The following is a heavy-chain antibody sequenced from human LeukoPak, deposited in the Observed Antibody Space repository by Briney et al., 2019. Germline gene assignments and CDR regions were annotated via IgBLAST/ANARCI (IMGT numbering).Heavy chain of an antibody. CDR3: ARDLLYYDVLTGYLFDS. J-gene: IGHJ4*02. CDR2: IHTKTGDP. D-gene: IGHD3-9*01. CDR1: GYTFTDYT. V-gene: IGHV7-4-1*02. Sequence: GASVKVSCKASGYTFTDYTIHWVRQAPGQGLEWMGWIHTKTGDPTYAQDFTGRFVFSLDASVSTAFVQINSLKAEDTAVYYCARDLLYYDVLTGYLFDSWGQGTLVTVSS.